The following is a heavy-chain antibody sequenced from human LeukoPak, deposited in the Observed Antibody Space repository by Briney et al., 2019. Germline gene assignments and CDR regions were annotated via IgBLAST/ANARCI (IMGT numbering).Heavy chain of an antibody. CDR1: GFIFSDYS. CDR3: ASWPVGWYGEDS. V-gene: IGHV3-64*01. CDR2: ILNNGGST. D-gene: IGHD6-19*01. Sequence: GGSLRLSCVASGFIFSDYSMHWVRQAPGKGLEYVSAILNNGGSTYYANSVKGRFTISRDNSKNTLYLQMGSLRGEDMAVYYCASWPVGWYGEDSWGQGTLVTVSS. J-gene: IGHJ4*02.